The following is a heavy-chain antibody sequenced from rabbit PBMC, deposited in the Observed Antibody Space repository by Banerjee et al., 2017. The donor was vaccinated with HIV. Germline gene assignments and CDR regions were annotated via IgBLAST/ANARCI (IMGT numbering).Heavy chain of an antibody. J-gene: IGHJ4*01. CDR3: ARDDDGGARYYFTL. Sequence: QEQLEESGGDLVKPEGSLTLTCTASGFSFSSSYYMCWVRQAPGKGLEWIGCIYAGSSGSTYYASWAKGRVTISKTSSTTVTLQMTSLTGADTATYFCARDDDGGARYYFTLWGQGTLVTVS. D-gene: IGHD2-1*01. V-gene: IGHV1S45*01. CDR2: IYAGSSGST. CDR1: GFSFSSSYY.